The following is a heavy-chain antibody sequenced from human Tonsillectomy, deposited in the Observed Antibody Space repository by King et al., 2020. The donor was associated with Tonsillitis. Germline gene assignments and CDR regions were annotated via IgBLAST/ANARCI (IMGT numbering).Heavy chain of an antibody. CDR2: IVVGSGNT. V-gene: IGHV1-58*01. CDR3: ASVVATWWYFDL. Sequence: QLVQSGPEVKKPGTSVKVSCKASGFIFTSSAVQWVRQARGQRLEWIGWIVVGSGNTNYAQKFQERVTITRDMITSTAYIGLSSLRSEDTAVYYCASVVATWWYFDLWGRGTLVTVSS. J-gene: IGHJ2*01. D-gene: IGHD1-26*01. CDR1: GFIFTSSA.